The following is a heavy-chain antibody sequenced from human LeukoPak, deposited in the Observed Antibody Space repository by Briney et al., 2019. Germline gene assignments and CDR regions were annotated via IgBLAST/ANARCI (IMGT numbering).Heavy chain of an antibody. CDR1: GYTFTGYY. V-gene: IGHV1-2*02. J-gene: IGHJ3*02. Sequence: ASVKVSCKASGYTFTGYYMHWVRQAPGQGLEWMGWINPNSGGTNYAQKFQGRVTMTRDTSINTAYMELSRLRSDDTAVYYCARDRYYDSSGYLGYYAFDIWGQGTMVTVSS. D-gene: IGHD3-22*01. CDR3: ARDRYYDSSGYLGYYAFDI. CDR2: INPNSGGT.